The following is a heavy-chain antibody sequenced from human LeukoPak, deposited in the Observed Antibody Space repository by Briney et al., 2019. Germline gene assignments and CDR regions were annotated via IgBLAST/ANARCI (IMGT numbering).Heavy chain of an antibody. CDR3: AKVGASFYYGMDV. CDR2: ISGSGGST. V-gene: IGHV3-23*01. D-gene: IGHD1-1*01. CDR1: GFTFSGYA. J-gene: IGHJ6*02. Sequence: PGGSLRLSCAASGFTFSGYAMSWVRQAPGKGLEWVSAISGSGGSTYYAGSVKGRFTISRDNSKNTLYLQMNSLRAEDTAVYYCAKVGASFYYGMDVWGQGTTVTVSS.